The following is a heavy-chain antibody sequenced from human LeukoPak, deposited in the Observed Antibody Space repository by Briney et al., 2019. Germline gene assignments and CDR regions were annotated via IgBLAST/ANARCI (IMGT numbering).Heavy chain of an antibody. CDR3: ARLPRSSSSIHFDY. V-gene: IGHV4-39*01. Sequence: SETLSLTCTVSGGSISSSTYYWGWIRQSPGKGLEWIGSVHYSGGTYYNPSLKSRVTISVDTSKNQFSLKLSSVTAADTAVYYCARLPRSSSSIHFDYWGQGTLVTVSS. CDR2: VHYSGGT. CDR1: GGSISSSTYY. J-gene: IGHJ4*02. D-gene: IGHD6-6*01.